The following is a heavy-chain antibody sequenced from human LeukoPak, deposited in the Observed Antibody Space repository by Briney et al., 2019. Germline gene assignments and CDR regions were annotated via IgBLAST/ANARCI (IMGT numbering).Heavy chain of an antibody. J-gene: IGHJ4*02. CDR1: GGSISSSSYY. CDR3: ATSVRYYYDSSGYYRAHFN. D-gene: IGHD3-22*01. CDR2: IYYSGST. V-gene: IGHV4-39*07. Sequence: SETLSLTCTVSGGSISSSSYYWGWIRQPPGKGLEWIGSIYYSGSTYYNPSLKSRVTISVDTSKNQFSLKLSSVTAADTAVYYCATSVRYYYDSSGYYRAHFNWGQGTLVTVSS.